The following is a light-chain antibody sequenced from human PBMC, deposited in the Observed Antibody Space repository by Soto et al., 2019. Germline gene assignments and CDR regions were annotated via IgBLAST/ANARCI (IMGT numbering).Light chain of an antibody. CDR3: QQSDNPPVT. CDR2: TAS. V-gene: IGKV1-39*01. CDR1: QTVNNY. J-gene: IGKJ2*01. Sequence: DIQLSQSPSSLSASVGDRVSVTCRASQTVNNYLNWYQHKPGTAPKLLIYTASTLQSGVPARFSGSGSGTEFTLTITGLQPEDFATYYCQQSDNPPVTFGQGTKVEI.